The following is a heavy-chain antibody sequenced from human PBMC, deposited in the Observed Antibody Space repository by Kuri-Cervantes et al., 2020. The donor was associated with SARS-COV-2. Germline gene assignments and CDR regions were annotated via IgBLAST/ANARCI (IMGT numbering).Heavy chain of an antibody. CDR1: GFTVSSNY. V-gene: IGHV3-66*01. J-gene: IGHJ4*02. CDR3: ANSPGYSSSWTGSDDY. D-gene: IGHD6-13*01. CDR2: IYSGGST. Sequence: GGSLRLSCAASGFTVSSNYMSWVRQAPGKGLEWVSVIYSGGSTYYADSVKGRFTISRDNSKNTLYLQMNSLRAEDTAVYYCANSPGYSSSWTGSDDYWGQGTLVTVSS.